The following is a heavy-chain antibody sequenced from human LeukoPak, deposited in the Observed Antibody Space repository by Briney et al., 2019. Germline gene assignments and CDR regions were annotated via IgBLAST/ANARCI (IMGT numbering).Heavy chain of an antibody. CDR2: TSYDETNK. V-gene: IGHV3-30*03. CDR1: GFTFSNYG. Sequence: PGGSLRLSCGASGFTFSNYGMHWVRQAPGKGLEWVAVTSYDETNKYYADSVKGRFTISRDNSKNTVYLQMNSLRSEDTAVYYCAREKTDIVVVPAAIPLPDYWGQGTLVTVSS. D-gene: IGHD2-2*02. CDR3: AREKTDIVVVPAAIPLPDY. J-gene: IGHJ4*02.